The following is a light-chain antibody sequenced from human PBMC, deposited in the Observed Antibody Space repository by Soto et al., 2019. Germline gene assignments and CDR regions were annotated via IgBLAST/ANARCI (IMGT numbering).Light chain of an antibody. J-gene: IGLJ2*01. V-gene: IGLV2-14*01. CDR3: SSYTSSSTVV. CDR1: SSDVGGYNY. Sequence: QSALTQPASVSGSPGQSITISCTGTSSDVGGYNYVSWYQQHPGKAPKLMIFDVSNRPSEVSNRLSGSRSGNTASLTISGLQAEDEADYYCSSYTSSSTVVFGGGTKLTVL. CDR2: DVS.